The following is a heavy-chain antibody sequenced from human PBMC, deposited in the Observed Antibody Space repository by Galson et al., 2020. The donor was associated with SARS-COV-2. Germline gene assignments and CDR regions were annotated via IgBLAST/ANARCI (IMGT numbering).Heavy chain of an antibody. CDR3: ARDRKGELLWFGELLSGYYFDY. CDR1: GFTFSDYY. V-gene: IGHV3-11*01. J-gene: IGHJ4*02. Sequence: TGGSLRLSCAASGFTFSDYYMSWIRQAPGKGLEWVSYISSSGSTIYDADSVKGRFTISRDNAKNSLYLQMNSLRAEDTAVYYCARDRKGELLWFGELLSGYYFDYWGQGTLVTVSS. CDR2: ISSSGSTI. D-gene: IGHD3-10*01.